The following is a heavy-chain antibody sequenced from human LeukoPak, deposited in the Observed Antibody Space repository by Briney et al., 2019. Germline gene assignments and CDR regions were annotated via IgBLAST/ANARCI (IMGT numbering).Heavy chain of an antibody. CDR3: AKGIDILTAYLDY. V-gene: IGHV3-23*01. CDR2: ISGSGGNT. D-gene: IGHD3-9*01. J-gene: IGHJ4*02. Sequence: GGSLRLSCAASGFTSDYYAMYWVRQAPGKGLEWVSAISGSGGNTYYADSVKGRFTISRDNSRNTLYLQMNSLRAEDTAVYYCAKGIDILTAYLDYWGQGTLVTVSS. CDR1: GFTSDYYA.